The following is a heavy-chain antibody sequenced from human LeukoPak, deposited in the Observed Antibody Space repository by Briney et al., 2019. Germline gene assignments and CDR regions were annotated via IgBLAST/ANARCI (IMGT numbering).Heavy chain of an antibody. CDR1: GFTFSSYA. D-gene: IGHD2-15*01. CDR3: ARERRSYGVVVAATGLDP. CDR2: ISYDGSNK. V-gene: IGHV3-30*04. J-gene: IGHJ5*02. Sequence: GGPLRLSCAASGFTFSSYAMHWVRQAPGKGLEWVAVISYDGSNKYYADSVKGRFTISRDNSKNTLYLQMNSLRAEDTAVYYCARERRSYGVVVAATGLDPWGQGTLVTVSS.